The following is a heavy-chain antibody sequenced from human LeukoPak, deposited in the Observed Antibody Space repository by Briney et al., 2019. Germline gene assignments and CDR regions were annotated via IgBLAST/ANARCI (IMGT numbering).Heavy chain of an antibody. V-gene: IGHV4-61*02. CDR1: GGSLSSGSDY. D-gene: IGHD3-22*01. CDR2: IYTSGST. CDR3: ARNIVYYYDSSGFNSEYFQH. Sequence: SETLSHTCTVSGGSLSSGSDYWGWIRQPAGKGLEWIGRIYTSGSTNYNPSLKSRVTISVDTSKNQFSLKLSSVTSADMTVYCCARNIVYYYDSSGFNSEYFQHWGQVALVTVSS. J-gene: IGHJ1*01.